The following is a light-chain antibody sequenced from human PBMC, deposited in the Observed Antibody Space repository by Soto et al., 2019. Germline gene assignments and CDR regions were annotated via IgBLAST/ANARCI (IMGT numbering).Light chain of an antibody. J-gene: IGKJ1*01. V-gene: IGKV3-15*01. CDR3: QQYNNWPPMA. CDR2: GAS. CDR1: QSVSSN. Sequence: EIVMTQYPATLSVSPGERATLSCRASQSVSSNLAWYQQKPGQAPSLLIYGASTRATGIPARFSGSGSGTEFTLTISSLQSEDFAVYYCQQYNNWPPMAFGQGTQVEIK.